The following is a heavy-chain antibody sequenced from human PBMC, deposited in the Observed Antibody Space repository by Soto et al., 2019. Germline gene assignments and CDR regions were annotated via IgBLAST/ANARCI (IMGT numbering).Heavy chain of an antibody. Sequence: VQLVESGGGWVEPGKSLRLSCAASGFTFDDFAMHWVRQAPGKGLEWVSGISWNSGSIGYADSVKGRFTISRDNAKNSLYLQISSLTSEDTALYFCTRGSHSDYGAYGYFEFWGQGTLVAVSS. CDR2: ISWNSGSI. CDR1: GFTFDDFA. D-gene: IGHD4-17*01. V-gene: IGHV3-9*01. J-gene: IGHJ4*02. CDR3: TRGSHSDYGAYGYFEF.